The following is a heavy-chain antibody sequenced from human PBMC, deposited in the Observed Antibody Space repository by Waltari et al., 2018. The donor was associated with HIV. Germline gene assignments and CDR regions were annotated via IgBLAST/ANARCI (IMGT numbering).Heavy chain of an antibody. CDR2: IKQDGSEE. V-gene: IGHV3-7*01. J-gene: IGHJ4*02. CDR3: ARDWGRY. D-gene: IGHD3-16*01. CDR1: GFTFSSDW. Sequence: EVQLVESGGGLVQPGGSLRLSCAASGFTFSSDWMSWVRQAPGKGLEWVANIKQDGSEEFYVDSVKGRFTISRDNAKNSLFLQMNSLRGEDTAVYYCARDWGRYWGQGTLVTVSS.